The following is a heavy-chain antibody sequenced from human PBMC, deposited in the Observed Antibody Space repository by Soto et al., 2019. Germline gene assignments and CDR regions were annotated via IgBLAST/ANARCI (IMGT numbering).Heavy chain of an antibody. Sequence: QVQLQESGPGLVKPSQTLSLTCTVSGGSISSGGYYWSWIRQHPGKGLEWIGYIYYSGSTYYNSSPNRRVTTPEDTSNNHSPLQLSSVTAADTAVYYGARDCSSSSCYYAFDIWGQGTMVTVSS. CDR1: GGSISSGGYY. D-gene: IGHD2-2*01. V-gene: IGHV4-31*03. CDR3: ARDCSSSSCYYAFDI. CDR2: IYYSGST. J-gene: IGHJ3*02.